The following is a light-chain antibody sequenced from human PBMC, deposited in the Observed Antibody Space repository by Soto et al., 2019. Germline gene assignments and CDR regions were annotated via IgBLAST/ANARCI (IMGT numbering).Light chain of an antibody. Sequence: EIVLTQSPGTLSLSPGERATLSCRASQSVSSSYLAWYQQKPSQAPMLLIYGASSRATGIPYRFSGSGSGTDFTLTISRLEPEDFAVYYCQQYGSSPQTFGQGTKVEIK. CDR3: QQYGSSPQT. CDR1: QSVSSSY. CDR2: GAS. J-gene: IGKJ1*01. V-gene: IGKV3-20*01.